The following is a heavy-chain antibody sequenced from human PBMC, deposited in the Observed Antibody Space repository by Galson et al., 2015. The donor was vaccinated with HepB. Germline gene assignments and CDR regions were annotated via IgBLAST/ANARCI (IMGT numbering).Heavy chain of an antibody. CDR3: ARGYSKSWFSGLGY. CDR2: IYNNGDT. J-gene: IGHJ4*02. Sequence: SLRLSCAASGFIVSSHSMSWVRQAPGKGLEWVAVIYNNGDTYYADSVKCGFTISRDKSKNTVYIQMNRLSGEDTAMYYCARGYSKSWFSGLGYWGQGTLVTVSS. V-gene: IGHV3-53*03. CDR1: GFIVSSHS. D-gene: IGHD1-26*01.